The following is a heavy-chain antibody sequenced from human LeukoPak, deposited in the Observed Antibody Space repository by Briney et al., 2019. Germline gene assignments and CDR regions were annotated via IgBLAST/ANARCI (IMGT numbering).Heavy chain of an antibody. CDR2: IYTSGST. V-gene: IGHV4-4*07. J-gene: IGHJ4*02. CDR1: GGSISSYY. CDR3: ARENSGSYREFDY. D-gene: IGHD1-26*01. Sequence: SETLSLTCTVSGGSISSYYWSRIRQPAGKGLEWIGRIYTSGSTNYNASLKSRVSMSVDTSKNQFSLKLSSVTAADTAVSYCARENSGSYREFDYWGQGTLVTVSS.